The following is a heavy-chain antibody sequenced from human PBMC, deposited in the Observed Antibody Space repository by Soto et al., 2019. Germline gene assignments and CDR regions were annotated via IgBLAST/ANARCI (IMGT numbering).Heavy chain of an antibody. V-gene: IGHV5-51*01. Sequence: GESLKISCKGSGYNFINYCIAWVRQMPGRGLEWMGIIYPGDSDTIYSPSFQGQVTISADKSISTAYLQWSSLKASDTAMYYCARAPRRYYYNDMDVWGRGTTVTVSS. CDR3: ARAPRRYYYNDMDV. CDR2: IYPGDSDT. CDR1: GYNFINYC. D-gene: IGHD5-12*01. J-gene: IGHJ6*02.